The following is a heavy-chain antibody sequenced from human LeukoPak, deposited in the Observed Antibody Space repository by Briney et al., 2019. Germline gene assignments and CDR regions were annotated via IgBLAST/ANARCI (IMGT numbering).Heavy chain of an antibody. CDR1: GFTFSSYS. J-gene: IGHJ4*02. V-gene: IGHV3-21*01. Sequence: GGSLRLSCAASGFTFSSYSMNWVRQAPGKGLEWVSSISSSSSYIYYADSVKGRFTISRDNAKNSLYLQMNSLRAEDTAVYYCAKDSHTTYYYDSSGPRDFDYWGQGTLVTVSS. CDR3: AKDSHTTYYYDSSGPRDFDY. CDR2: ISSSSSYI. D-gene: IGHD3-22*01.